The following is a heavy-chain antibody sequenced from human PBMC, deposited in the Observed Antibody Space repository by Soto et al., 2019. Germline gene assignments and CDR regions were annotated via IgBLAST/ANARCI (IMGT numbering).Heavy chain of an antibody. Sequence: GESLKISCKGSGYNFITDWISWVRQMPGKGLEWMGIIYPGDSDTRYSPSFQGQVTISADKSISTAYLQWSSLKASDTAMYYCASTGAERNWFDPWGQGTLVTVSS. CDR1: GYNFITDW. V-gene: IGHV5-51*01. CDR3: ASTGAERNWFDP. J-gene: IGHJ5*02. D-gene: IGHD4-17*01. CDR2: IYPGDSDT.